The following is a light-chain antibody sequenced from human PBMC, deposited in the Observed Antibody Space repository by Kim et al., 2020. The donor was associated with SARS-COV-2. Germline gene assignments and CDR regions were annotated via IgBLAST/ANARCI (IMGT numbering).Light chain of an antibody. CDR3: QQLNSYPVFT. V-gene: IGKV1-9*01. CDR1: QDISGY. Sequence: SVGDRVTITGRASQDISGYLAWYQQKPGKAPKLLIYAASTLQSGVPSRFSGSGSGTDFTLTISSLQPEDFATYYCQQLNSYPVFTFGPGTKVDIK. CDR2: AAS. J-gene: IGKJ3*01.